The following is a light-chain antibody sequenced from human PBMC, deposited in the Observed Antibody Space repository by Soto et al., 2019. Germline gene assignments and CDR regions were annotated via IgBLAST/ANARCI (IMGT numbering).Light chain of an antibody. V-gene: IGKV3-15*01. CDR2: GAS. CDR3: QQYYNWPPYT. CDR1: QSVRNN. Sequence: EVVMTQSPATLSVSPGERATLSCKASQSVRNNLVWYLQKPGQAPRLLIYGASTRATGIPARFSGSGSGTEFTLTISSLQSQDFAVYYCQQYYNWPPYTFGQGTKLEIK. J-gene: IGKJ2*01.